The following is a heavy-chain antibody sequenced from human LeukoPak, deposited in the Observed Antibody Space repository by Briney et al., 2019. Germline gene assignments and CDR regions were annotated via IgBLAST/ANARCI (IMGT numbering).Heavy chain of an antibody. CDR2: INPSGGST. J-gene: IGHJ4*02. CDR1: GYTFTSYY. Sequence: ASVKVSCKASGYTFTSYYMHWVRQAPGQGLEWMGIINPSGGSTSYAQKFQGRVTMTRDTSTSPVYMELSSLRSEDTAVYYCARDLNGVTIFGVVTAFDYWGQGTLVTVSS. V-gene: IGHV1-46*01. CDR3: ARDLNGVTIFGVVTAFDY. D-gene: IGHD3-3*01.